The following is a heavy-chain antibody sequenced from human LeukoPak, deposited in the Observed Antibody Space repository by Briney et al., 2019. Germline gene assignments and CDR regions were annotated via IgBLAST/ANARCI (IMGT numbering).Heavy chain of an antibody. CDR3: ASVSPGQSRSYFDY. V-gene: IGHV1-69*01. CDR2: MIHILGTA. Sequence: GTSETVSFKGSGGTVTSYAISWVRQAPGQGLEWMGGMIHILGTANYVQQFPGRVTIPADEYTSTAYIELSSLRSEDTAVYFCASVSPGQSRSYFDYWGQGTLVSVSS. J-gene: IGHJ4*02. CDR1: GGTVTSYA. D-gene: IGHD1-14*01.